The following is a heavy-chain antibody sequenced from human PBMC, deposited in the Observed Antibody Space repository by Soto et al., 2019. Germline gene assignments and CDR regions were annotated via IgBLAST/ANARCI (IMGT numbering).Heavy chain of an antibody. CDR1: GYTFTSYA. D-gene: IGHD3-3*01. CDR2: INAGNGNT. V-gene: IGHV1-3*01. CDR3: ARYPIRHFGLDY. J-gene: IGHJ4*02. Sequence: ASVEVSCKXSGYTFTSYAMHWVRQAPGQRLEWMGWINAGNGNTKYSQKFQGRVTITRDTSASTAYMELSSLRSEDTAVYYCARYPIRHFGLDYWGQGTLVTVSS.